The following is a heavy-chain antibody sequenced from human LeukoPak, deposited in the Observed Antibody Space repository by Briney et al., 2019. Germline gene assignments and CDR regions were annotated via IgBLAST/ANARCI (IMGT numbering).Heavy chain of an antibody. CDR1: GYTFTGYY. J-gene: IGHJ6*03. CDR2: INPNSGGT. Sequence: GASVKVSCKASGYTFTGYYMHWVRQAPGQGLEWMGWINPNSGGTNYAQKFQGRVTMTRDTSISTAYMELSRLRSDDTAVYYCARDRGVDYCSSGSCSHYYYYMDVWGKGTTVTISS. CDR3: ARDRGVDYCSSGSCSHYYYYMDV. V-gene: IGHV1-2*02. D-gene: IGHD2-15*01.